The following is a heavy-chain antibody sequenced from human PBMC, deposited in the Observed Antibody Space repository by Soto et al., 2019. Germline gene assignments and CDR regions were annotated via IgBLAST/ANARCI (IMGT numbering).Heavy chain of an antibody. V-gene: IGHV3-21*01. Sequence: EVRLVESGGGLVRPGGSLRLSCAASGFTFSYYTLSWVRQAPGKGLDWVSSISTSGSYIYYADSVRGRFTISRDNAKNSLYLQMNSLRAEDTAMYYCAAVRSGTTRLGLRYGLDVWGQGTTVTVSS. CDR1: GFTFSYYT. CDR2: ISTSGSYI. CDR3: AAVRSGTTRLGLRYGLDV. D-gene: IGHD1-26*01. J-gene: IGHJ6*02.